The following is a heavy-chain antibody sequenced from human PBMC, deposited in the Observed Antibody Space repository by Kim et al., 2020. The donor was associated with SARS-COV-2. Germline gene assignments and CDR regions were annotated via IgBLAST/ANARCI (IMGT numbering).Heavy chain of an antibody. CDR3: AREGSSGGSCYDY. V-gene: IGHV1-2*02. Sequence: ASVKVSCKASGYTFTGYYMHWVRQAPGQGLEWMGWINPNSGGTNYAQKFQGRVTMTRDTSISTAYMELSRLRSDDTAVYYCAREGSSGGSCYDYWGQGTLVTVSS. CDR1: GYTFTGYY. CDR2: INPNSGGT. J-gene: IGHJ4*02. D-gene: IGHD2-15*01.